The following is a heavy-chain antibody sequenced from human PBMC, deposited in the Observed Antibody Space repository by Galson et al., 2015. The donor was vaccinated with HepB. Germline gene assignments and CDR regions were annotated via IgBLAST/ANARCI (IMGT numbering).Heavy chain of an antibody. CDR2: MNPNSGNT. Sequence: SVKVSCKASGYTFTSYDINWVRQATGQGLEWMGWMNPNSGNTGYAQKFQGRVTMTRNTSISTAYMELSSLRSEDTAVYYCARGLTYYYDSSGYYRDAFDIWGQGTMVTVSS. V-gene: IGHV1-8*01. D-gene: IGHD3-22*01. CDR3: ARGLTYYYDSSGYYRDAFDI. J-gene: IGHJ3*02. CDR1: GYTFTSYD.